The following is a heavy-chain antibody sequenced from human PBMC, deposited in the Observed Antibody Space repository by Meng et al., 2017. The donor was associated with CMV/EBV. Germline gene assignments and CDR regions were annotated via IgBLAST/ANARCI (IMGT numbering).Heavy chain of an antibody. Sequence: GGSLRLSCAASGFTFSSYGMHWVRQAPGKGLEWVAFIRYDGSNKYYADSVKGRFTISRYNSKNTLYLQMNSLRAEDTAVYYCAKDYSSSWQSDAFDIWGQGTMVTVSS. D-gene: IGHD6-13*01. CDR2: IRYDGSNK. J-gene: IGHJ3*02. V-gene: IGHV3-30*02. CDR1: GFTFSSYG. CDR3: AKDYSSSWQSDAFDI.